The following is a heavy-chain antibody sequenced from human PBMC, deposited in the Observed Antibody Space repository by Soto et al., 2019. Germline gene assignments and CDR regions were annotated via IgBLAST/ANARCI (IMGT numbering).Heavy chain of an antibody. Sequence: QVQLVESGGGVVQPGRSLRLSCAASGFTFSSYGMHWVRQAPGKGLEWVAVISYDGSNKYYADSVKGRFTISRDNSKNTLYLQMNSLRAEDTAVYYCAKVVREGNYYYYYGMDVW. CDR1: GFTFSSYG. D-gene: IGHD6-13*01. V-gene: IGHV3-30*18. CDR3: AKVVREGNYYYYYGMDV. J-gene: IGHJ6*01. CDR2: ISYDGSNK.